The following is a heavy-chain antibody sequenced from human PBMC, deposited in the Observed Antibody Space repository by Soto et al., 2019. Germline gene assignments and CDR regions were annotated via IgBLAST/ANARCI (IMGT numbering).Heavy chain of an antibody. J-gene: IGHJ4*02. V-gene: IGHV4-39*01. D-gene: IGHD2-2*01. CDR3: ARHEDEYQLLCSFDY. Sequence: SETLSLTCTVSGGSISSSSYYWGWIRQPPGKGLEWIGSIYYSGSTYYNPSLKSRVTISVDTSKNQFSLKLSSVTAADTAVYYCARHEDEYQLLCSFDYWGQGTLVTVSS. CDR2: IYYSGST. CDR1: GGSISSSSYY.